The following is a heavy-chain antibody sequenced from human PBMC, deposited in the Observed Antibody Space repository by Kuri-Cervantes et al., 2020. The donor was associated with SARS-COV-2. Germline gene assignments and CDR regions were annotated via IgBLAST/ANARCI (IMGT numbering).Heavy chain of an antibody. CDR3: ARHARGWYRDDY. D-gene: IGHD6-19*01. J-gene: IGHJ4*02. Sequence: ASVKVSCKASGYTFTGRYIYWVRQAPGQGLEWMGWINPNSGDTKYTQKFQGRVTMARDTSITTAYMELIGLRSDDTAVYYCARHARGWYRDDYWGQGTLVTVSS. CDR2: INPNSGDT. V-gene: IGHV1-2*02. CDR1: GYTFTGRY.